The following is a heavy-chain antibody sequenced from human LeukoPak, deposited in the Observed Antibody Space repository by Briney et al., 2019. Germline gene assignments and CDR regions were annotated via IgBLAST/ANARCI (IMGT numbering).Heavy chain of an antibody. Sequence: SETLSLTCTVSGGSISSGDYYWSWIRQPPGKGLEWIVYIYYSGSTYYNPSLKSRVTISVDTSKNQFSLKLSSVTAADTAVYYCARGKWELLVDYWGQGNLVTVSS. CDR1: GGSISSGDYY. D-gene: IGHD1-26*01. CDR2: IYYSGST. CDR3: ARGKWELLVDY. V-gene: IGHV4-30-4*01. J-gene: IGHJ4*02.